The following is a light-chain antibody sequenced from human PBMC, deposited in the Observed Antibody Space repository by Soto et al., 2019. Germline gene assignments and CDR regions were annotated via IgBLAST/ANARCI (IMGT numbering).Light chain of an antibody. J-gene: IGLJ3*02. V-gene: IGLV1-47*01. Sequence: QAVVTQPPSASGTLGQRVTISCSGSSSNIGSNFVYWYQQFPGTAPKLLIYRNNQRPSGVPDRFSGSKSGTSASLAISGLPSEDEADYYCAAWDDSLSGWVFGGGTKLTVL. CDR3: AAWDDSLSGWV. CDR2: RNN. CDR1: SSNIGSNF.